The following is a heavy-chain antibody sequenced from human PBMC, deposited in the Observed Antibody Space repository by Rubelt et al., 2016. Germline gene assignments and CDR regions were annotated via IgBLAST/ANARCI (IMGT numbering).Heavy chain of an antibody. D-gene: IGHD3-16*01. J-gene: IGHJ6*02. Sequence: QVQLQESGPGLVKPSETLSLTCTVSGGSISSYYWSWIRQPPGKGLEWIGYIYYSGSTNYNPSLKSRVTISVDTSKNQFSLKLSSVTAADTAVYYCARGFNMITFTNYYYYGMDVWGQGTTVTVSS. CDR2: IYYSGST. CDR1: GGSISSYY. V-gene: IGHV4-59*01. CDR3: ARGFNMITFTNYYYYGMDV.